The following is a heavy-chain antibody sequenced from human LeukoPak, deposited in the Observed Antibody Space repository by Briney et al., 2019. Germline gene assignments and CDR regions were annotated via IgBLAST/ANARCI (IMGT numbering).Heavy chain of an antibody. CDR2: ISSSRSYI. CDR1: GFTFRSYS. D-gene: IGHD3-10*01. CDR3: ARDGVLWFGGEGAFDI. V-gene: IGHV3-21*01. Sequence: GGSLRLSCAASGFTFRSYSMNWVRQAPGKGLEWVSSISSSRSYIYYADSVKGRFTISRDNAKNSLYLQMNSLRAEDTAVYYCARDGVLWFGGEGAFDIWGQGTMVTVSS. J-gene: IGHJ3*02.